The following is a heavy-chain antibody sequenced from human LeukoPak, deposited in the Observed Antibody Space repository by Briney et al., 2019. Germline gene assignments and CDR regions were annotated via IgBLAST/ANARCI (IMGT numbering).Heavy chain of an antibody. CDR3: ARGGRGAVTTNSYFDY. D-gene: IGHD4-17*01. CDR1: GFTFSSYG. Sequence: PGGSLRLSCAASGFTFSSYGMHWVRQAPGKGLEWVAVIWYDGSNKYYADSVKGRFTISRDNSKNTLYLQMNSLRAEDTAVYYCARGGRGAVTTNSYFDYWGQGTLVTVSS. V-gene: IGHV3-33*01. CDR2: IWYDGSNK. J-gene: IGHJ4*02.